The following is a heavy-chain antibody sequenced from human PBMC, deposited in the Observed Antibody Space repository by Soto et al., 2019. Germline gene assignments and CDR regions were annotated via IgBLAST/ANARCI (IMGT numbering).Heavy chain of an antibody. Sequence: GGSLRLSCAVSGLTFSGYWMHWVRQAPGKGLVWVSRINSDGSTTSYADSVKGRFTISRDNAKNTLYLQMDSLRAEDTAVYYCASAKIGDYFQVYWGQGTLLTVSS. CDR1: GLTFSGYW. V-gene: IGHV3-74*01. CDR3: ASAKIGDYFQVY. J-gene: IGHJ4*02. CDR2: INSDGSTT. D-gene: IGHD4-17*01.